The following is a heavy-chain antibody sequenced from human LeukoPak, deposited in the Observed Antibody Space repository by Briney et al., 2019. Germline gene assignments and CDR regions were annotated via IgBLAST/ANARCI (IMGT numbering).Heavy chain of an antibody. CDR2: INHSGST. J-gene: IGHJ6*02. Sequence: SETLSLTCAVYGGSFSGYYWSWIRQPPGKGLEWIGEINHSGSTNYNPSLKSRVTISVDTSKNQFSLKLSSVTAADTAVYYCARAPYDFWSGQYLYYYYGMDVWGQGTTVTVSS. D-gene: IGHD3-3*01. V-gene: IGHV4-34*01. CDR3: ARAPYDFWSGQYLYYYYGMDV. CDR1: GGSFSGYY.